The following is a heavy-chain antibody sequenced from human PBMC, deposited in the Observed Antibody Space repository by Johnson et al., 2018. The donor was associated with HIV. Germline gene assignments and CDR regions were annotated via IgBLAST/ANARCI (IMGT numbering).Heavy chain of an antibody. V-gene: IGHV3-43*01. Sequence: VQLVESGGVVVQPGGSLRLSCAASGFTFHDYTMHWVRQAPGKGLEWVSLINSDGSSTSYADSVKGRFTISRDNAKNTLYLQMNSLRAEDTALYYCARSTVGATTGGAFDIWGQGTMVTVSS. J-gene: IGHJ3*02. D-gene: IGHD1-26*01. CDR2: INSDGSST. CDR1: GFTFHDYT. CDR3: ARSTVGATTGGAFDI.